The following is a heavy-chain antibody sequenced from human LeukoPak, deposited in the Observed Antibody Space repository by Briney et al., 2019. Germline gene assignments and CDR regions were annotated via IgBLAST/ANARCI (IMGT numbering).Heavy chain of an antibody. D-gene: IGHD6-13*01. J-gene: IGHJ4*02. CDR3: ARGPFLAAAGGQTIRFDY. V-gene: IGHV1-2*04. CDR1: GYTFTGYY. CDR2: INPNSGGT. Sequence: ASVKVFCKASGYTFTGYYMHCARQAPGQGLEWMGWINPNSGGTNYAQKFQGWVTMTRDTSISTAYMELSRLRSDDTAVYYCARGPFLAAAGGQTIRFDYWGQGTLVTVSS.